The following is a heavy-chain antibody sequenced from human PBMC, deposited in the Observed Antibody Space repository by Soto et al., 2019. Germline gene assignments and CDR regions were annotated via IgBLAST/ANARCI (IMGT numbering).Heavy chain of an antibody. CDR1: GDSVSSTSAA. V-gene: IGHV6-1*01. D-gene: IGHD6-19*01. CDR2: TYYRSKWYS. Sequence: SQTLSLTCAISGDSVSSTSAAWSWIRQSPSRGLEWLGRTYYRSKWYSDYAVSVKSRITINPDTSKNQFSLQLNSVTPEDTAVYYWAKGPYYSGWVWGLGTLVTVSS. CDR3: AKGPYYSGWV. J-gene: IGHJ4*02.